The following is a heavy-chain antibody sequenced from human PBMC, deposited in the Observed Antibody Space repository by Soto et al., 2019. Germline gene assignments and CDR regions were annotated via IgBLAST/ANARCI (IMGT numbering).Heavy chain of an antibody. CDR1: GISLTNSGVG. CDR3: AQMDFDLSGMDG. V-gene: IGHV2-5*02. D-gene: IGHD3-9*01. J-gene: IGHJ6*02. CDR2: IYWDDAK. Sequence: QITLTESGPTLVKPTQTLTLTCTFSGISLTNSGVGVSWIRQPPGKALEWLAVIYWDDAKHFSPSQKSRLTITTDTSKNQVVLTMTNMDSVDTATYFCAQMDFDLSGMDGWGQGTRVIVSS.